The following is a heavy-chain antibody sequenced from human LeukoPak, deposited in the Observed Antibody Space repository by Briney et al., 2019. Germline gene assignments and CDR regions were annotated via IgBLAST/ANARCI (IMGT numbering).Heavy chain of an antibody. CDR3: ARLDFWSGYGYYYYYGMDV. J-gene: IGHJ6*02. CDR1: GGSISSYY. V-gene: IGHV4-59*01. Sequence: SETLSLTCTVSGGSISSYYWSWIRQPPGKGLEWIGYIYYSGSTNYNPSLKSRVTISVDTSKNQFPLKLSSVTAADTAVYYCARLDFWSGYGYYYYYGMDVWGQGTTVTVSS. D-gene: IGHD3-3*01. CDR2: IYYSGST.